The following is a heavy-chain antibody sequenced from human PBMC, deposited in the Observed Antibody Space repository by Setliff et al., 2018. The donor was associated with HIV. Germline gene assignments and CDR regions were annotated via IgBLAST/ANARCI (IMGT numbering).Heavy chain of an antibody. V-gene: IGHV1-24*01. J-gene: IGHJ3*02. Sequence: ASVKVSCKVSGYTLTELSMHWVRQAPGKGLEWMGGFDPEEIETVYAQKFQGRVTMTQDMSTDTSTSTAYMELRSLRSDDTAVYYCGAGGYQNAFDIWGQGTMVTVSS. CDR3: GAGGYQNAFDI. CDR2: FDPEEIET. CDR1: GYTLTELS. D-gene: IGHD3-22*01.